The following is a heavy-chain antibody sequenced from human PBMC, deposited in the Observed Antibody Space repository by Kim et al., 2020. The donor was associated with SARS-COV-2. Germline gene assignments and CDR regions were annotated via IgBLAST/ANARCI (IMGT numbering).Heavy chain of an antibody. J-gene: IGHJ6*02. V-gene: IGHV6-1*01. CDR1: GDSVSSNSAA. CDR3: ARLVAVAGTGVAYYYYGMDV. Sequence: SQTLSLTCAISGDSVSSNSAAWNWIRQSPSRGLEWLGRTYYRSKWYNDYAVSVKSRITINPDTSKNQFSLQLNSVTPEDTAVYYCARLVAVAGTGVAYYYYGMDVWGQGTTVTVSS. CDR2: TYYRSKWYN. D-gene: IGHD6-19*01.